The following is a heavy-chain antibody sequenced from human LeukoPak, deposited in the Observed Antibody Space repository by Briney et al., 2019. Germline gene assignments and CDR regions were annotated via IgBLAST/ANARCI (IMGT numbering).Heavy chain of an antibody. CDR3: AKDRAPITMVRGVIDY. Sequence: SGGSLRLSCAASGFTFEDYTMHWVRQAPGKGLEWVSLISWDGGSTHYADSVKGRFTISRDNSKNTLYLQMNSLRAEDTAVYYCAKDRAPITMVRGVIDYWGQGTLVTVSS. CDR2: ISWDGGST. J-gene: IGHJ4*02. D-gene: IGHD3-10*01. CDR1: GFTFEDYT. V-gene: IGHV3-43*01.